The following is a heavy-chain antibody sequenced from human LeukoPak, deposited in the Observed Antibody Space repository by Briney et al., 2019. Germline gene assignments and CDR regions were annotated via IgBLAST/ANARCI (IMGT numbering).Heavy chain of an antibody. CDR3: ARFIAAAGYYFDY. CDR1: GGSISSYY. Sequence: TSSETLSLTCTVSGGSISSYYWSWIRQPPGKGLEWIGYIYYSGSTNYNPSLKSRVTISVDTSKNQFSLKLSSVTAADTAVYYCARFIAAAGYYFDYWGQGTLVTVSS. D-gene: IGHD6-13*01. CDR2: IYYSGST. V-gene: IGHV4-59*01. J-gene: IGHJ4*02.